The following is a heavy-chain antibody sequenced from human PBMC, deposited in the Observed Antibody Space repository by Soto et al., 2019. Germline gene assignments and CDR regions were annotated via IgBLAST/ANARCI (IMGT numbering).Heavy chain of an antibody. CDR2: IYYSGST. CDR1: GGSISSYY. J-gene: IGHJ4*02. D-gene: IGHD2-8*02. V-gene: IGHV4-59*01. CDR3: AREGSTGGFDY. Sequence: QVQLQESGPGLVKPSETLSLTCTVSGGSISSYYWSWIRQPPGKGLEWIAYIYYSGSTKYNPSHKRRVTISLDTSKNQFSLKLNSVPAADAAVYYCAREGSTGGFDYWGQGNMVTVSS.